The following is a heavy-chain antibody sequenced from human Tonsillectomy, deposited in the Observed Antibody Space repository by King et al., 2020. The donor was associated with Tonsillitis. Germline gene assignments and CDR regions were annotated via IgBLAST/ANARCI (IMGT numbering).Heavy chain of an antibody. CDR1: GGSISSGGYY. D-gene: IGHD3-10*01. Sequence: VQLQESGPGLVKPSQTLSLTCTVSGGSISSGGYYWSWIRQHPGKGLEWIGYIYYSGSSYYNPTLKSRVTISVDTSKNQFSLKLSSVTAADTAVYYCARELWFGDHIDYGMDVWGQGTTVTVSS. V-gene: IGHV4-31*03. J-gene: IGHJ6*02. CDR2: IYYSGSS. CDR3: ARELWFGDHIDYGMDV.